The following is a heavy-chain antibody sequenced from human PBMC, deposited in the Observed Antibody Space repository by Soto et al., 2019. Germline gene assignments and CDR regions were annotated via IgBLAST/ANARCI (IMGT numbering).Heavy chain of an antibody. D-gene: IGHD2-15*01. CDR3: AREYCSGGSCYQYFQH. Sequence: QVQLVESGGGLVKPGGSLRLSCAASGFTFSDYYMSWIRQAPGKGLEWVSYISSGGGTIYYADSVKGRFTISRGNAKSSLYLQMNSLRAEGTAVYYCAREYCSGGSCYQYFQHWGQGTLVTVSS. J-gene: IGHJ1*01. CDR1: GFTFSDYY. CDR2: ISSGGGTI. V-gene: IGHV3-11*01.